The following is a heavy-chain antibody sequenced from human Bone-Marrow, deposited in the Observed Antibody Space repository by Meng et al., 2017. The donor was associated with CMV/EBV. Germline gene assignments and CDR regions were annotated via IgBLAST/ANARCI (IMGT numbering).Heavy chain of an antibody. D-gene: IGHD6-13*01. CDR2: IYYSGST. Sequence: GSLRLSCTVSGGSISSSSYYWGWIRQPPGKGLEWIGSIYYSGSTYYNPSLKSRVTISVDTSKNQFSLKLSSVTAADTAVYYCARETAGIAAFDYWGQGTLVTGSS. CDR1: GGSISSSSYY. CDR3: ARETAGIAAFDY. V-gene: IGHV4-39*07. J-gene: IGHJ4*02.